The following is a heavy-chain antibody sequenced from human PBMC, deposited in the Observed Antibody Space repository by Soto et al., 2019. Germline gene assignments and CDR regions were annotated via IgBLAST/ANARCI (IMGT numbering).Heavy chain of an antibody. D-gene: IGHD2-2*01. V-gene: IGHV4-59*12. J-gene: IGHJ5*02. CDR1: GGSISSYY. CDR2: IYYSGST. CDR3: ARFGTAMLRWFDP. Sequence: PSETLSLTCTVSGGSISSYYWSWIRQPPGKGLEWIGYIYYSGSTNYNPSLKSRVTISVDTSKNQFSLKLSSVTAADTAVYYCARFGTAMLRWFDPWGQGTLVTVS.